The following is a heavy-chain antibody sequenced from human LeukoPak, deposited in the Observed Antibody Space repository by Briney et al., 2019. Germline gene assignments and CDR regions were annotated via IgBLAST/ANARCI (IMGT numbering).Heavy chain of an antibody. D-gene: IGHD3-10*01. V-gene: IGHV3-23*01. CDR3: AKDEFPKGSGSYSYFDY. CDR2: ISGSGGST. Sequence: GGSLRLSCAASGFTFSSYAMSWVRQAPGKGLEWVSAISGSGGSTYYADFVKGRFTISRDNSKNTLYLQMNSLRAEDTAVYYCAKDEFPKGSGSYSYFDYWGQGTLVTVSS. CDR1: GFTFSSYA. J-gene: IGHJ4*02.